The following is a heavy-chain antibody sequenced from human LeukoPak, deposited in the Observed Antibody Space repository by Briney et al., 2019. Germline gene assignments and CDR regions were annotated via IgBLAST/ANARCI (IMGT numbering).Heavy chain of an antibody. V-gene: IGHV4-34*01. CDR1: GGSFSGYY. J-gene: IGHJ4*02. Sequence: SETLSLTCAVYGGSFSGYYWSWIRQPPGKGLEWIGEINHSGSTNYNPSLKSRVTISVDTSKNQFSLKLGSVTAADTAVYYCARRNRWELPEFWGQGTLVTVSS. CDR2: INHSGST. D-gene: IGHD1-26*01. CDR3: ARRNRWELPEF.